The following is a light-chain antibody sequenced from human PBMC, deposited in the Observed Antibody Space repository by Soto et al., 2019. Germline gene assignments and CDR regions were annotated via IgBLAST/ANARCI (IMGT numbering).Light chain of an antibody. CDR3: QQYGSSPWT. CDR2: AAS. Sequence: EIVLTQSPGTLSLSPGERATLSCRASQSVTSSYLAWYQQTPGQAPRLLISAASSRATGIPDSFSGSESGTDFNLTIRRLEPEDFDVYYCQQYGSSPWTFGQGTKVEIK. J-gene: IGKJ1*01. V-gene: IGKV3-20*01. CDR1: QSVTSSY.